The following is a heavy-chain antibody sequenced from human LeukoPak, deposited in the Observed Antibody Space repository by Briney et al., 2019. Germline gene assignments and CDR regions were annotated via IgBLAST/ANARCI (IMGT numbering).Heavy chain of an antibody. CDR1: GFTLSSYW. CDR2: MNSDGRAT. CDR3: AREFEATGFWALDY. V-gene: IGHV3-74*01. D-gene: IGHD3-16*01. Sequence: GGSLRLSCAVSGFTLSSYWMHWVRPAPGKGLVWVSRMNSDGRATTYADPVKGRFTISRDNAKNTLYLEMNSLRAEDTAVYYCAREFEATGFWALDYWGQGTLVTASS. J-gene: IGHJ4*02.